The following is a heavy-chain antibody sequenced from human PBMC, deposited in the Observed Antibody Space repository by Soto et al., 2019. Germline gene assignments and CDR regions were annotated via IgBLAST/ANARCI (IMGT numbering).Heavy chain of an antibody. CDR2: IYYSGST. CDR3: ARALYSSSWYDAFDI. V-gene: IGHV4-31*03. Sequence: SETLSLTYTVSGGSISSGGYYWSWIRQHPGKGLEWIGYIYYSGSTYYNPSLKSRVTISVDTSKNQFSLKLSSVTAADTAVYYCARALYSSSWYDAFDIWGQGTTVTVSS. J-gene: IGHJ3*02. CDR1: GGSISSGGYY. D-gene: IGHD6-13*01.